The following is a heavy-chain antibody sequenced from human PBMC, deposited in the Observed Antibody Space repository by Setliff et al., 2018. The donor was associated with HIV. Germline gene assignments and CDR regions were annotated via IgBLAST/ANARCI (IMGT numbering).Heavy chain of an antibody. J-gene: IGHJ4*02. V-gene: IGHV4-4*09. CDR1: GGSFTTYY. D-gene: IGHD3-3*01. CDR2: FYTSGST. CDR3: ARHGDYNFWSGYYFDF. Sequence: SETLSLTCTVSGGSFTTYYWSWLRQPPGKELEWIGYFYTSGSTNFNPSLKSRGTISVDTSKNQFSLKLNSVTAADTAVYYCARHGDYNFWSGYYFDFWGQGTLVTVSS.